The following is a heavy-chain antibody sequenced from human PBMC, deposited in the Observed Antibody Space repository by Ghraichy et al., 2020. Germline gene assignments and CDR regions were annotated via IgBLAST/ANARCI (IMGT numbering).Heavy chain of an antibody. Sequence: SETLSLTCAVYGGSFSGYYWSWIRQPPGKGLEWIGEINHSGSTNYNPSLKSRVTISVDTSKNQFSLKLSSVTAADTAVYYCARGRGYYDSSGYYYVRDYYYYYGMDVWGQGTTVTVSS. CDR1: GGSFSGYY. CDR3: ARGRGYYDSSGYYYVRDYYYYYGMDV. J-gene: IGHJ6*02. D-gene: IGHD3-22*01. V-gene: IGHV4-34*01. CDR2: INHSGST.